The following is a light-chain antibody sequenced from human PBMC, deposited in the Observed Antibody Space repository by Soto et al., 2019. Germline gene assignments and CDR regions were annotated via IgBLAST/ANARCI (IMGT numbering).Light chain of an antibody. Sequence: QSVLTQPASVSGSPGQSITFSCTGTSSDVGSYNLVSWYQQHPGKAPKLMIYEGSKRPSGVSNRFSGSKSGNTAYLTISGLQAEDEADYYFCSYAGSSTLVFGGGTKLAVL. CDR2: EGS. CDR3: CSYAGSSTLV. V-gene: IGLV2-23*01. CDR1: SSDVGSYNL. J-gene: IGLJ3*02.